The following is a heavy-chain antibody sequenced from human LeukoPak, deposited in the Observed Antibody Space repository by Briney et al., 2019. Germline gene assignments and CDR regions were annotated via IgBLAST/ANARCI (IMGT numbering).Heavy chain of an antibody. CDR2: VDTAGDT. Sequence: GGSLRLSCAASGFTFSSYDMHWVRHVTGKGLEWVSAVDTAGDTYYADSVKGRFTISRDNSKNTLYLQMNSLRAEDTAVYYCARDLVGATGHWGQGTLVTVSS. V-gene: IGHV3-13*01. D-gene: IGHD1-26*01. J-gene: IGHJ4*02. CDR3: ARDLVGATGH. CDR1: GFTFSSYD.